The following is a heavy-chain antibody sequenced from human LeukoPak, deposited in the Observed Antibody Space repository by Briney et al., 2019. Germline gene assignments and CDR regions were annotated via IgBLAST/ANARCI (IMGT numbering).Heavy chain of an antibody. J-gene: IGHJ3*02. V-gene: IGHV1-2*02. CDR1: GYIFTGYY. CDR3: ARDYSTDAFDI. CDR2: INPNSGGT. Sequence: ASVKVSCKASGYIFTGYYMHWVRQASGQGLEWMGWINPNSGGTKYAQKFQGRVTMTRDTSISTGYMELSRLRSDDTAVYYCARDYSTDAFDIWGQGTMVTVSS. D-gene: IGHD6-13*01.